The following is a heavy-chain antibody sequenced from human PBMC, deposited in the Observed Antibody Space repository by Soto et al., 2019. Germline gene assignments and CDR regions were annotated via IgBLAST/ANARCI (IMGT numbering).Heavy chain of an antibody. CDR1: GGSISSGGYY. V-gene: IGHV4-31*03. CDR3: ARGTRDYWFDP. CDR2: IYYSGST. Sequence: PSETLSLTCTVSGGSISSGGYYWSWIRQHPGKGLEWIGYIYYSGSTYYNPSLKSRVTISVDTSKNQFSLKLSSVTAADTAVYYCARGTRDYWFDPWGQGTLVTVSS. J-gene: IGHJ5*02. D-gene: IGHD1-7*01.